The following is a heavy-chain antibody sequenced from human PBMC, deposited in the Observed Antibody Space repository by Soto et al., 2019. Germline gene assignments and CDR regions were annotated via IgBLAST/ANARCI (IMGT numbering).Heavy chain of an antibody. CDR3: VKNSGWFNT. D-gene: IGHD3-10*01. J-gene: IGHJ5*02. CDR2: IDGSGGIT. CDR1: GFTFGTTD. Sequence: QLLQSGGGLVQPGGSLTLSCAASGFTFGTTDMSWVRQAPGEGLEWVSTIDGSGGITYSADSVKGLFTISRDNSRNTVYLQMNSLRGDDTALYYCVKNSGWFNTWGQGALVTVSS. V-gene: IGHV3-23*01.